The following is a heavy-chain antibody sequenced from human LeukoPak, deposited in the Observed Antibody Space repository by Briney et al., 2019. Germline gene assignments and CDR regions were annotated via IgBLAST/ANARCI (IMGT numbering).Heavy chain of an antibody. V-gene: IGHV4-34*01. D-gene: IGHD2-8*01. CDR2: INHSGST. J-gene: IGHJ6*03. CDR1: GGSFSGYY. CDR3: ARSKVQECTNGVCYRKNYYYYMDV. Sequence: PSETLSLTCAVYGGSFSGYYWSLIRQPPGKGLEWIGEINHSGSTNYNPSLKSRVTISVDTSKNQFSLKLSSVTAADTAVYYCARSKVQECTNGVCYRKNYYYYMDVWGKGTTVTVSS.